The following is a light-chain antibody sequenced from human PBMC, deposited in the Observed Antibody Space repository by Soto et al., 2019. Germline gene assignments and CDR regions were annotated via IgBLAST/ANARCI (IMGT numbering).Light chain of an antibody. CDR1: SSNVGSNT. Sequence: QSALTQPPSASGTPGQMVTISCSGSSSNVGSNTVNWCQQLPGTAATLLSYYNNQRPSGVPHRFFGYNSLTSASLAIVGLKSEDEGNYYCSAWDDSLYGWVFGGGTKVTVL. V-gene: IGLV1-44*01. CDR3: SAWDDSLYGWV. CDR2: YNN. J-gene: IGLJ3*02.